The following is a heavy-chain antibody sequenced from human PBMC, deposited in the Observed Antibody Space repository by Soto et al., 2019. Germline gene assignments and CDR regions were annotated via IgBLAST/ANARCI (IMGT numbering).Heavy chain of an antibody. J-gene: IGHJ4*02. Sequence: ASVKVSCKASGYSFSDYSINWVRQAPGQGLEWIGWVNPNTGHTAPSQKIEGKVTLTRGTAXKRXXXELXXLXSGEXXXYFXARRIPDGKFDSWGQGTQVTVSS. D-gene: IGHD1-1*01. V-gene: IGHV1-8*01. CDR3: ARRIPDGKFDS. CDR2: VNPNTGHT. CDR1: GYSFSDYS.